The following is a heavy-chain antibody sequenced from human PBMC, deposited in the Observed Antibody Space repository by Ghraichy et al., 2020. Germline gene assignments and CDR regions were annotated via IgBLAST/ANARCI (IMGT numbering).Heavy chain of an antibody. Sequence: GGSLRLSCAASGFTLSSYGMHWVRQAPGKGLEWVAFIRYDGSKKYYADSVKGRFTIYRDNFKNTVYLQMNSLRAEDTAVYYCAKDAILTGYYPCYFDYWGQGSLATVSS. CDR1: GFTLSSYG. CDR3: AKDAILTGYYPCYFDY. V-gene: IGHV3-30*02. D-gene: IGHD3-9*01. CDR2: IRYDGSKK. J-gene: IGHJ4*02.